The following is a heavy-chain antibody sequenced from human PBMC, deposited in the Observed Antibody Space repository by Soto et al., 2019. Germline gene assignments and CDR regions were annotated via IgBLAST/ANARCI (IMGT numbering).Heavy chain of an antibody. J-gene: IGHJ6*02. D-gene: IGHD3-10*01. CDR1: GFTFSGYE. V-gene: IGHV3-48*03. CDR3: GGAEYGSGRSSASGGFYGMDV. Sequence: EVQLVESGGGLVQPGGSLRLSCEASGFTFSGYEMNWVRQAPGKGLEWVSYTSRSGSILYYADSARGRFTISRDNAENSLFLQMNSLTAEDTAVYYCGGAEYGSGRSSASGGFYGMDVWGQGTTVTVSS. CDR2: TSRSGSIL.